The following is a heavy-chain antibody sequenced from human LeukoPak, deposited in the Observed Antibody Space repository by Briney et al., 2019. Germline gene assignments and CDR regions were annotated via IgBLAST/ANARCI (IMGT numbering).Heavy chain of an antibody. CDR2: IYYSGST. CDR3: ARPINDILTGSQYYFDY. D-gene: IGHD3-9*01. Sequence: SETLSLNCTVSGGSISSSSYYWGWIRQPPGKGLEWIGSIYYSGSTYYNPSLKSRVTISVDTSKNQFSLKLSSVTAADTAVYYCARPINDILTGSQYYFDYWGQGTLVTVSS. J-gene: IGHJ4*02. CDR1: GGSISSSSYY. V-gene: IGHV4-39*01.